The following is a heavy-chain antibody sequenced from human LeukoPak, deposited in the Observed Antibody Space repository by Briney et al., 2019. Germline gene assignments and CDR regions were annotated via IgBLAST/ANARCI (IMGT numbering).Heavy chain of an antibody. D-gene: IGHD3-16*01. CDR3: ARQSLGVVAPFDY. V-gene: IGHV4-39*01. CDR2: IYYTGSA. CDR1: GDSISSSDYY. Sequence: SETLSLTCTVSGDSISSSDYYWGWIRQPPGKGLEWIGSIYYTGSAHYKPSLKSRVTLFVDTSKSQFSLRLTSVTAADTAVYYCARQSLGVVAPFDYWGQGTLVTVSS. J-gene: IGHJ4*02.